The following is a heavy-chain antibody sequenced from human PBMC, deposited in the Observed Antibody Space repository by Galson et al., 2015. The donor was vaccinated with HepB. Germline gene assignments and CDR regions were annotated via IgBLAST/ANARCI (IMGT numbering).Heavy chain of an antibody. D-gene: IGHD5-12*01. Sequence: SVKVSCKASGYTFTSYSISWVRQAPGQGPEWMAWISAYNGHTNYAQKFQGRVTVTTDTSTSTVYMELRSLRADDTAVYYCGRGGYGGYALDYWGQGPLVTVSS. CDR3: GRGGYGGYALDY. CDR1: GYTFTSYS. J-gene: IGHJ4*02. CDR2: ISAYNGHT. V-gene: IGHV1-18*04.